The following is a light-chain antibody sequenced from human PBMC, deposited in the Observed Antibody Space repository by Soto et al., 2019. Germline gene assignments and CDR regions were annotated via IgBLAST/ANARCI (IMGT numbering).Light chain of an antibody. CDR1: QSISSW. J-gene: IGKJ1*01. Sequence: DIQMTQSPSTLSASVGDRVTITCRASQSISSWLAWYQQKPGKAPKLLIYQASSLDSGVPSRFSGSGSGTDFTLTITSLQPADFATYYCQQYNSFSHTFGQGTKVEIK. CDR2: QAS. CDR3: QQYNSFSHT. V-gene: IGKV1-5*03.